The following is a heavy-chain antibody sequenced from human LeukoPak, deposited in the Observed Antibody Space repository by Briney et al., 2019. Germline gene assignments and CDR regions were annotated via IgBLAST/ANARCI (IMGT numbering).Heavy chain of an antibody. D-gene: IGHD4-17*01. CDR1: GGSFSGYY. CDR2: INHSGST. CDR3: ARGTMTTVTTWIGYYYYYYMDV. Sequence: SETLSLTCAVYGGSFSGYYWSWIRQPPGKGLEWIGEINHSGSTNYNPSLKSRVTISVDTSKNQFSLKLSSVTAADTAVYYCARGTMTTVTTWIGYYYYYYMDVWGKGTTVTVSS. J-gene: IGHJ6*03. V-gene: IGHV4-34*01.